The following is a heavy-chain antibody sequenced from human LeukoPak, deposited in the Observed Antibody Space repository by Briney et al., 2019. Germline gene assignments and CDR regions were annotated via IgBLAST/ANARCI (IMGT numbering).Heavy chain of an antibody. CDR2: ISGSSGII. V-gene: IGHV3-48*01. CDR1: GFTFNTYT. D-gene: IGHD3-3*01. Sequence: GGSLRLSCAASGFTFNTYTMNWVRQAPGKGLEWVSYISGSSGIIDYADSVRGRFTISKDNAKNSLYLQMDSLRAEDTAVYYCARDRAWNYFDYWDQGTLVTVSS. CDR3: ARDRAWNYFDY. J-gene: IGHJ4*02.